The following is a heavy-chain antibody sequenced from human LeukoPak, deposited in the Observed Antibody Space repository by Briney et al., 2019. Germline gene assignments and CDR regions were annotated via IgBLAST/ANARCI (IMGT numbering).Heavy chain of an antibody. CDR1: GGSISSGGYS. CDR2: IYHSGST. CDR3: ARAPPIGYCSGGSCYGWFDP. J-gene: IGHJ5*02. Sequence: SETLSLTCAVSGGSISSGGYSWSWIRQPPGKGLEWIGYIYHSGSTYYNPSLKSRVTISVDRSKNQFSLKLSPVAAADTAVYYCARAPPIGYCSGGSCYGWFDPWGQGTLVTVSS. V-gene: IGHV4-30-2*01. D-gene: IGHD2-15*01.